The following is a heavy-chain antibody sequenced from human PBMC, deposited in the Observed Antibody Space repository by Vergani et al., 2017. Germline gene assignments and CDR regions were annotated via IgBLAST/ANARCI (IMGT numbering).Heavy chain of an antibody. Sequence: QVQLPESGPGLVRPSQTLSLTCTVSGGSISSGSYYWSWFRQPAGKGLEWIGRFYTGGGTSYNPSLKSRVTISVDTSKNQFSLQLSSVTAADTAVYYCARDPRYSTTWPFLLLDMDVWGQGTTVTVSS. D-gene: IGHD6-13*01. J-gene: IGHJ6*02. CDR3: ARDPRYSTTWPFLLLDMDV. CDR1: GGSISSGSYY. CDR2: FYTGGGT. V-gene: IGHV4-61*02.